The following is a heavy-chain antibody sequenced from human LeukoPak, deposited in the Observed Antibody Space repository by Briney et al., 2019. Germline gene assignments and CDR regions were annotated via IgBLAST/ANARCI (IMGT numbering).Heavy chain of an antibody. CDR3: AKESDSYYFDY. J-gene: IGHJ4*02. CDR2: VSRDGSAQ. V-gene: IGHV3-30*18. Sequence: GGSLRLSCAASGFAFGSYGVHWVRQAPGKGLEWVAIVSRDGSAQYYGDSVKGRFTSSRDNSENTLYLQMNSLRAEDTALYYCAKESDSYYFDYWGQGTLVTVSS. CDR1: GFAFGSYG. D-gene: IGHD2-15*01.